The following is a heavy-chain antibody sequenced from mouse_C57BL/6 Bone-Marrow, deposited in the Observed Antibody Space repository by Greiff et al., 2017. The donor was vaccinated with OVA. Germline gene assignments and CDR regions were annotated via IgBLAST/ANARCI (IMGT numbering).Heavy chain of an antibody. CDR3: AREGYGSSYQYFDV. CDR1: GYSITSGYY. Sequence: DVKLQESGPGLVKPSQSLSLTCSVTGYSITSGYYWNWIRQFPGNKLEWMGYISYDGSNNYNPSLKNRISITRDTSKNQFFLKLNSVTTEDTATYYCAREGYGSSYQYFDVWGTGTTVTVSS. V-gene: IGHV3-6*01. D-gene: IGHD1-1*01. J-gene: IGHJ1*03. CDR2: ISYDGSN.